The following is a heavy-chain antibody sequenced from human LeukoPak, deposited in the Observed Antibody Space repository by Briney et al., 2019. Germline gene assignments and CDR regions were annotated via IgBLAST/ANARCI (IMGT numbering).Heavy chain of an antibody. Sequence: SETLSLTCAVYGGSFSGYYWSWIRHPPGKGLNWFGEINHSGSTNYNPSLKSRVTISVDTSKNQFSLKLSSVTAADTAVYYCARAGCSGGSCYRSRGAFDIWGQGTMVTVSS. CDR3: ARAGCSGGSCYRSRGAFDI. V-gene: IGHV4-34*01. D-gene: IGHD2-15*01. CDR1: GGSFSGYY. CDR2: INHSGST. J-gene: IGHJ3*02.